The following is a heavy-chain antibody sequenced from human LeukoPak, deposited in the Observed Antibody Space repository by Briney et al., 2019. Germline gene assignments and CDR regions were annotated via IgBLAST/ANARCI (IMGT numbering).Heavy chain of an antibody. CDR1: GFTFSSYS. CDR2: ISHDGSNK. Sequence: GGSLRLSCAASGFTFSSYSMHWVRQAPGKGLEWVAVISHDGSNKYYADSVKGRFTISRDNSKNTLYLQMNSLRAEDTAVYYCARGGVAYYYDSSGYYALDYWGQGTLVTVSS. J-gene: IGHJ4*02. CDR3: ARGGVAYYYDSSGYYALDY. D-gene: IGHD3-22*01. V-gene: IGHV3-30*03.